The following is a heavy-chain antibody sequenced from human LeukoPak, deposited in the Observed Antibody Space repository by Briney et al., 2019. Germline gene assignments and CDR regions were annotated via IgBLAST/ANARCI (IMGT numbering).Heavy chain of an antibody. CDR1: GFTFSDYY. J-gene: IGHJ4*02. CDR2: ISSSGSTI. D-gene: IGHD6-19*01. CDR3: AKVSPRGLQWQN. Sequence: PGGSLRLSCAASGFTFSDYYMSWIRQAPGKGLEWVSYISSSGSTIYYADSVKGRFTISRDNAKNSLYLQMNSLRAEDTAVYYCAKVSPRGLQWQNWGQGTLVTVSS. V-gene: IGHV3-11*01.